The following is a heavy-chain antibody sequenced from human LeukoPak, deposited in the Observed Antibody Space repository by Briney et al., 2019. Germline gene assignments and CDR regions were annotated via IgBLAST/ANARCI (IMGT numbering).Heavy chain of an antibody. CDR2: ISSSGSDI. CDR3: ARDPYGSGRKGS. Sequence: GGSLRLSCVASGFTFSDYYMTWIRQAPGKGLEWVSYISSSGSDIYNADSVKGRFTISRDNAKNSLYLQMNSLGAEDTAVYYCARDPYGSGRKGSWGQGTLVTVSS. V-gene: IGHV3-11*04. J-gene: IGHJ5*02. D-gene: IGHD3-10*01. CDR1: GFTFSDYY.